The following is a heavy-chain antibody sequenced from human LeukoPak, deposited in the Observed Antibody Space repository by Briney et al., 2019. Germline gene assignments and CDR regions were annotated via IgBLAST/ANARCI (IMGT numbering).Heavy chain of an antibody. Sequence: ASVKVSCEASGYTFTSYGISWVRQAPGQGLEWMGWISAYNGNTNYAQKLQGRVTMTTDTSTSTAYMELRSLRSDDTAVYYCARDFSGAVGATTPFDYWGQGTLVTVSS. D-gene: IGHD1-26*01. V-gene: IGHV1-18*01. CDR3: ARDFSGAVGATTPFDY. J-gene: IGHJ4*02. CDR1: GYTFTSYG. CDR2: ISAYNGNT.